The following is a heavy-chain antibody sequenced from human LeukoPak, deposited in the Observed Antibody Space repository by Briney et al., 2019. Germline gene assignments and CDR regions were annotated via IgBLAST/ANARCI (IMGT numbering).Heavy chain of an antibody. D-gene: IGHD6-19*01. J-gene: IGHJ4*02. V-gene: IGHV4-59*01. CDR3: ARATDSNGWLFDY. CDR1: GGSLSSYY. Sequence: SETLSLTCPVSGGSLSSYYWSWIRQPPGKGLEWIGYINYSGSTNYNPSLKSRVTISVDTSRNQLSLKLTSVTAADTAVYYCARATDSNGWLFDYWGQGTLVTVSS. CDR2: INYSGST.